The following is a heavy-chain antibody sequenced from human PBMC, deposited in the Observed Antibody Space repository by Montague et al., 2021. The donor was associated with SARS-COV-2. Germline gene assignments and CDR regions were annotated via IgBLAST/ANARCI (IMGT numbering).Heavy chain of an antibody. D-gene: IGHD2-8*01. CDR2: TYYRSKRYN. V-gene: IGHV6-1*01. Sequence: CAISGDSVSSNSAAWNWIRQSPSRGLEWLGRTYYRSKRYNDYAVSVKSRITINPDTSKNQFSLQLNSVTPEDTAVYYCARDDPYCTNGVCYTGNWFDPWGQGTLVTVFS. J-gene: IGHJ5*02. CDR1: GDSVSSNSAA. CDR3: ARDDPYCTNGVCYTGNWFDP.